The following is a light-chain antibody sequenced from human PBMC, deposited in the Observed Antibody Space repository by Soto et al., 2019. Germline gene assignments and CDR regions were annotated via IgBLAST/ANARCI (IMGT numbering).Light chain of an antibody. V-gene: IGKV3-15*01. CDR3: HQYNNWPPIT. Sequence: EVVMTQSPATLSVTPGERATLSCRASQSVSSNLAWYQQKPGHAPRLLIYGASTRATGIPGRFSGSGSGTEFTLTISSLQSEDFAVYYCHQYNNWPPITFGPGTRLEIK. CDR1: QSVSSN. J-gene: IGKJ5*01. CDR2: GAS.